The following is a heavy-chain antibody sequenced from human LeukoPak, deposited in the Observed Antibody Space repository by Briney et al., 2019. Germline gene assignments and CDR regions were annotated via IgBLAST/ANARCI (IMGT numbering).Heavy chain of an antibody. CDR1: GFTFSSYA. J-gene: IGHJ4*02. CDR2: ISGSGGST. D-gene: IGHD3-22*01. CDR3: AKSRRRVSYYYDTSAYSPDY. V-gene: IGHV3-23*01. Sequence: GGSLRLSCAASGFTFSSYAMSWVRQAPGKGLEWVSTISGSGGSTYYADSVKGRFTISRDNSKDTLYLQMNSLRAEDTAVYYCAKSRRRVSYYYDTSAYSPDYWGQGTLATVSS.